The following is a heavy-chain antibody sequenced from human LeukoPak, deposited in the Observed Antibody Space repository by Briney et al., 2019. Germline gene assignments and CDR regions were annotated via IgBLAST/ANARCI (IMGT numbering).Heavy chain of an antibody. D-gene: IGHD6-13*01. Sequence: GASVKVSFKASGYTFTGYYMHWVRQAPGQGLEWMGWINPNSGGTNYAQKFQGRVTMTRDTSISTAYMELSRLRSDDTAVYYCARAAQQLWAQISKSLKYYFDYWGQGTLVTVSS. J-gene: IGHJ4*02. CDR1: GYTFTGYY. CDR2: INPNSGGT. V-gene: IGHV1-2*02. CDR3: ARAAQQLWAQISKSLKYYFDY.